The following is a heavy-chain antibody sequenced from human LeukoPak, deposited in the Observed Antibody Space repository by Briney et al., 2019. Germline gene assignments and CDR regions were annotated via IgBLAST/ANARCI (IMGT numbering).Heavy chain of an antibody. D-gene: IGHD6-6*01. V-gene: IGHV4-61*01. CDR3: ARERIPYRSSPGAFDI. Sequence: SETLSLTCAVSGYSISSGYYWGWIRQPPGKGLEWIGYIYYSGSTNYNPSLKSRVTMSVDTSKNQFSLKLSSVTAADTAVYYCARERIPYRSSPGAFDIWGQGTMVTVSS. CDR1: GYSISSGYY. J-gene: IGHJ3*02. CDR2: IYYSGST.